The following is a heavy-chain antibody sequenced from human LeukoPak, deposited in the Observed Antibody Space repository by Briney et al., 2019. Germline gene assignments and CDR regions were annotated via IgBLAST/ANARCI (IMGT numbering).Heavy chain of an antibody. D-gene: IGHD3-10*01. J-gene: IGHJ4*02. Sequence: SETLSLTCTVSGGSISSGSYYWSWIRQPAGKGLEWIGRIYTSGSTNYNPSLKSRVTISVDTSKNQFSLKLSSVTAADTAVYYCASYGSGYWGQGTLVTVSS. CDR1: GGSISSGSYY. CDR3: ASYGSGY. V-gene: IGHV4-61*02. CDR2: IYTSGST.